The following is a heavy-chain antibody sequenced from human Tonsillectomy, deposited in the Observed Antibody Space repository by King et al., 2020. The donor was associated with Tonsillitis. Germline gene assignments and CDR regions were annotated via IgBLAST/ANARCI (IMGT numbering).Heavy chain of an antibody. Sequence: VQLVQSGGVVVQPGGSLRLSCVASGFTFDDYAMHWVRQAPGKGLEWVSLISWDGGPTYYVDSVKGRFTISRDNSKNSLFLQMNSLRPEDTALYYCAKDRWRYGDYGTYPADFYYWGQGTLVTVSS. J-gene: IGHJ4*02. CDR3: AKDRWRYGDYGTYPADFYY. CDR1: GFTFDDYA. CDR2: ISWDGGPT. V-gene: IGHV3-43D*03. D-gene: IGHD4-17*01.